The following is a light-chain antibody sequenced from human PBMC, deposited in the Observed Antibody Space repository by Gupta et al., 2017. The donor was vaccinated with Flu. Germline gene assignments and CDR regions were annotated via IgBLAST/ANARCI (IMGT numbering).Light chain of an antibody. CDR1: NNDIGGLNL. CDR3: LSYTNTGLRV. CDR2: EVN. V-gene: IGLV2-14*01. J-gene: IGLJ3*02. Sequence: QSPLTQPASVSGSPGQSVVISCTGTNNDIGGLNLVSWYQHHPGKAPKVLIFEVNQRPSGASGRFSGSKSGNMAFLTISGLQVGDEADYYCLSYTNTGLRVFGGGTRLTVL.